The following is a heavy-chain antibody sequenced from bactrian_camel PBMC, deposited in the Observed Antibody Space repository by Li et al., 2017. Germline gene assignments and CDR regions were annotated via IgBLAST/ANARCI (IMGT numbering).Heavy chain of an antibody. Sequence: HVQLVESGGGSVQPGGSLRLICTAATYSNYCMGWFRQAPGKERAAVAVMWTDDGGAPRYADSVKGRFTISLSNAKNTLFLQMNSLKPEDTAMYYCAQVCTLNWVPPLREPYWGQGTQVTVS. D-gene: IGHD5*01. CDR3: AQVCTLNWVPPLREPY. CDR2: MWTDDGGAP. CDR1: TYSNYC. J-gene: IGHJ4*01. V-gene: IGHV3S1*01.